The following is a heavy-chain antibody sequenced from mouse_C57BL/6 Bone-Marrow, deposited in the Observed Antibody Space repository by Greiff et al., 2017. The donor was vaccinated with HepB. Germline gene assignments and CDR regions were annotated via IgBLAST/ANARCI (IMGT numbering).Heavy chain of an antibody. Sequence: VQVVESGAELVKPGASVKISCKASGYAFSSYWMNWVKQRPGKGLEWIGQIYPGDGDTNYNGKFKGKATLTADKSSSTAYMQLSSLTSEDSAVYFCARSGAGSYWYFDVWGTGTTVTVSS. D-gene: IGHD1-1*01. CDR1: GYAFSSYW. J-gene: IGHJ1*03. CDR3: ARSGAGSYWYFDV. CDR2: IYPGDGDT. V-gene: IGHV1-80*01.